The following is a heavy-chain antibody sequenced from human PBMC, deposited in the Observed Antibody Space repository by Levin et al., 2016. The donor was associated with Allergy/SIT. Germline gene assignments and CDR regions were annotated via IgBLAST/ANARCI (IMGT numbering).Heavy chain of an antibody. J-gene: IGHJ6*02. D-gene: IGHD1-7*01. CDR3: ARDRKGSAGTTFYGMDV. Sequence: WIRQSPSRGLEWLGRTYYRSKWYNDYAVSVKSRITINPDTSKNQFSLQLNSVTPEDTAVYYCARDRKGSAGTTFYGMDVWGQGTTVTVSS. CDR2: TYYRSKWYN. V-gene: IGHV6-1*01.